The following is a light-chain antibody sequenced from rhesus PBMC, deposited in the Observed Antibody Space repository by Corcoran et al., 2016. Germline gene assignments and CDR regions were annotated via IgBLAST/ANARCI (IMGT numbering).Light chain of an antibody. J-gene: IGKJ1*01. CDR1: QEITND. CDR3: QHYYSVPWT. CDR2: ESS. V-gene: IGKV1-25*01. Sequence: DIQMTQSPSSLSASVGDRVTITCRASQEITNDLAWYQQKPGETSKLPIYESSDLQSGIPSRFSGSGSWTDFTLTISSLQSEDFATYYCQHYYSVPWTFGQGTKVEIK.